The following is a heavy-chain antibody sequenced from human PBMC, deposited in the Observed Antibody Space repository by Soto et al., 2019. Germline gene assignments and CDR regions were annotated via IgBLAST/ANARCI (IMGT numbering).Heavy chain of an antibody. CDR2: ISYDGSNK. V-gene: IGHV3-30-3*01. J-gene: IGHJ6*02. D-gene: IGHD3-22*01. CDR1: GFTFSSYA. Sequence: SLRLSCAASGFTFSSYAMHWVRQAPGKGLEWVAVISYDGSNKYYADSVKGRFTISRDNSKNTLYLQMNSLRAEDTAVYYCARVMNYYDSSSLMDVWGQGTTVTVSS. CDR3: ARVMNYYDSSSLMDV.